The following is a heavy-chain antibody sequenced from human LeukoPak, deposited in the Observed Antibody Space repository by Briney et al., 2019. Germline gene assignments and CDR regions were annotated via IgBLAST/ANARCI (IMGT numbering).Heavy chain of an antibody. CDR2: INTNTGNP. V-gene: IGHV7-4-1*02. CDR1: GYTFTSYA. Sequence: GASVKVSCKASGYTFTSYAMNWVRQAPGQGLEWMGWINTNTGNPTYAQGFTGRFVFSLDTSVSTAYLQISSLKAEDTAVYYCARDHPYYYDSSGYYYEVGDYWGQGTLVTVSS. J-gene: IGHJ4*02. CDR3: ARDHPYYYDSSGYYYEVGDY. D-gene: IGHD3-22*01.